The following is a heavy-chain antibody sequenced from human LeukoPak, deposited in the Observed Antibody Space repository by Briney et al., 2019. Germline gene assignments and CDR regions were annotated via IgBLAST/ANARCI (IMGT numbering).Heavy chain of an antibody. V-gene: IGHV1-69*04. Sequence: ASVKVSCKASGGTFSSYAISWVRQAPGQGLEWMGRIIPILGIANYAQKLQGRVTMTTDTSTSTAYMELRSLRSDDTAVYYCARDIVVVPAASVFLGAPDAFDIWGQGTMVTVSS. CDR2: IIPILGIA. D-gene: IGHD2-2*01. CDR3: ARDIVVVPAASVFLGAPDAFDI. CDR1: GGTFSSYA. J-gene: IGHJ3*02.